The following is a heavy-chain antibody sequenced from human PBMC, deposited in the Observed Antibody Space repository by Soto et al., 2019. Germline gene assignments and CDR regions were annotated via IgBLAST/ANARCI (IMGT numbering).Heavy chain of an antibody. D-gene: IGHD2-15*01. V-gene: IGHV3-21*01. CDR3: AREPDCSGGSCPPYGMDV. Sequence: PGGSLRLSCAASGFTFSSYSMNWVRQAPGKGLEWVSSISSSSSYIYYADSVKGRFTISRDNAKNSLYLQMNSLRAEDTAVYYCAREPDCSGGSCPPYGMDVWGQGTTVTVSS. J-gene: IGHJ6*02. CDR2: ISSSSSYI. CDR1: GFTFSSYS.